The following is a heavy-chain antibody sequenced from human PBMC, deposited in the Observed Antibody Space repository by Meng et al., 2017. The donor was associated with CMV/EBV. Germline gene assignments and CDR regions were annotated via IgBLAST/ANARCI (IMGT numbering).Heavy chain of an antibody. CDR1: GFTFSSYS. D-gene: IGHD3-3*01. J-gene: IGHJ6*02. CDR2: ISSSSSYI. V-gene: IGHV3-21*01. Sequence: GESLKISCAASGFTFSSYSMNWVRQAPGKGLEWVSSISSSSSYIYYADSMKGRFTISRDNAKNSLYLQMNSLRTEDTAVYYCARDRSSVDFWSGYYAYYYGMDVWGQGTTVTVSS. CDR3: ARDRSSVDFWSGYYAYYYGMDV.